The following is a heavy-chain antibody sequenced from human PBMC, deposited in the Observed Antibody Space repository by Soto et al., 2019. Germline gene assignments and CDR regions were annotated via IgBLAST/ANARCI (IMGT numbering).Heavy chain of an antibody. Sequence: QVQLVQSGAEMKQPGASVKVSCKTSGYIFSDYVIHWVRQAPGQRPEWMGYIYGDNTYTKYSEKFQGRVTITSDTSATTGYMELSSLTSEDTAVYYCARDSAILPGNYFDYWGLGTLVTVFS. CDR3: ARDSAILPGNYFDY. D-gene: IGHD6-13*01. J-gene: IGHJ4*02. CDR1: GYIFSDYV. V-gene: IGHV1-3*01. CDR2: IYGDNTYT.